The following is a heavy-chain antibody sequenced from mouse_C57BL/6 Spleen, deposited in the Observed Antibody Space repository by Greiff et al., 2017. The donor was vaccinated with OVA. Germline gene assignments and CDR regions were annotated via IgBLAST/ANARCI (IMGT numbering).Heavy chain of an antibody. CDR3: ARTRENYYGRYFDV. CDR1: GYTFTSYW. CDR2: IHPNSGST. Sequence: QVHVKQPGAELVKPGASVKLSCKASGYTFTSYWMHWVKQRPGQGLEWIGMIHPNSGSTNYNEKFKSKATLTVDKSSSTAYMQLSSLTSEDSAVYYCARTRENYYGRYFDVWGTGTTVTVSS. J-gene: IGHJ1*03. V-gene: IGHV1-64*01. D-gene: IGHD1-1*01.